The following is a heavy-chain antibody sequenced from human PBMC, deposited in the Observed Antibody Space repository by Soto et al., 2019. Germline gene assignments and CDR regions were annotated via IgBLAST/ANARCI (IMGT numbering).Heavy chain of an antibody. V-gene: IGHV3-64*01. D-gene: IGHD3-3*01. CDR3: AITYYDFDL. CDR2: VSRNGINT. CDR1: GFSFSSYD. Sequence: EEQLVQSGGGLVQPGGSLRLSCAASGFSFSSYDLFWVRQAPGKGLEYVSAVSRNGINTYYSNSVKGRFTISRDNSKNIMYLQMGTLRAEDMAVYYSAITYYDFDLWGKGTTVIVSS. J-gene: IGHJ6*04.